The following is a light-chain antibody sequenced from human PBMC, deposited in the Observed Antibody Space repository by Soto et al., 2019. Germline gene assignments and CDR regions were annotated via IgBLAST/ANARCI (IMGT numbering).Light chain of an antibody. V-gene: IGKV1-39*01. CDR3: KQSYSTQWT. CDR1: RSISRY. Sequence: DIQLNQSPSSLSASVGDRVNMTCRASRSISRYLSWYQQKPGKAPNLLIYAASSLQSGVPSRFSGAGSGTDFTLAIANLHPEDFAIYYCKQSYSTQWTFGQGTKLDIK. CDR2: AAS. J-gene: IGKJ1*01.